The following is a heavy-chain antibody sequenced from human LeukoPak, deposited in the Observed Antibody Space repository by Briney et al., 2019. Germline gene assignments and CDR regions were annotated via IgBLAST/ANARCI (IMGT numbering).Heavy chain of an antibody. Sequence: PGGSLRLSCAASGFTFSTSPMNWVRQAPGKGPEWVSYISSSSGTIYYADSVKGRFTISRDNAENSLYLQMNSLRAEDTAVYYCARGPGSGYYFDYWGQGTLVTVSS. CDR1: GFTFSTSP. CDR3: ARGPGSGYYFDY. D-gene: IGHD3-22*01. V-gene: IGHV3-48*04. J-gene: IGHJ4*02. CDR2: ISSSSGTI.